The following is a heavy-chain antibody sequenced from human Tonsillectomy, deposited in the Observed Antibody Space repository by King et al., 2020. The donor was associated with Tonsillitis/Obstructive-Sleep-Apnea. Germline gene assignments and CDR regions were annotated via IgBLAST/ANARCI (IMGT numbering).Heavy chain of an antibody. CDR3: TGDYDYIFSKGY. Sequence: QLVQSGGGLGKPGGSLTLACAGSGFTFSNAWLTWVRQAPGKGLEWVGRIKSKLDGEATDYAAPVKGRFTISRDDSRNTVYLQMNRLESEDTGVYYCTGDYDYIFSKGYWGQGTLVIVSS. V-gene: IGHV3-15*07. CDR1: GFTFSNAW. CDR2: IKSKLDGEAT. J-gene: IGHJ4*02. D-gene: IGHD3-16*01.